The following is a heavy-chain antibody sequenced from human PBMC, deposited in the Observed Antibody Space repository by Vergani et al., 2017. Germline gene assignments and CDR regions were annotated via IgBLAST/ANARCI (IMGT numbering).Heavy chain of an antibody. CDR3: ARDKRFLEWSHYYIDV. Sequence: QVQLVESGGGVVQPGRSLRLSCAASGFTFSSYAMHWVRQAPGKGLEWVAVISYDGSNKYYADSVKGRFTISRDNSKNTLYLQMNSLRAEDTAVYYCARDKRFLEWSHYYIDVWGKGTTVTVSS. CDR2: ISYDGSNK. CDR1: GFTFSSYA. J-gene: IGHJ6*03. V-gene: IGHV3-30-3*01. D-gene: IGHD3-3*01.